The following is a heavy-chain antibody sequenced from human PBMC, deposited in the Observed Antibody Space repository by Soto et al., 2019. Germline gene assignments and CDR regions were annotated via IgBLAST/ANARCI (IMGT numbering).Heavy chain of an antibody. CDR1: GFTFSIYS. V-gene: IGHV3-7*04. Sequence: EVQLVESGGGLVHPGGSLRLSCAASGFTFSIYSMSWVRQAPGKGPEWVANIKSDGNERYYVDSVRGRFTISRDNAKNTLSLQMDSLRAEDTAVYYCARHNWWHFDWRQGTLVTVSS. J-gene: IGHJ4*02. CDR3: ARHNWWHFD. D-gene: IGHD1-1*01. CDR2: IKSDGNER.